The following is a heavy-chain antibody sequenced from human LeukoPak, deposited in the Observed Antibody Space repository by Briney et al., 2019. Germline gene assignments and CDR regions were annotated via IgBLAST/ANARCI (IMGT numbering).Heavy chain of an antibody. CDR3: ALLAVASDFDY. Sequence: GGSLRLSCAVSGFPFSIYEMNWVRQAPGKGLEWVSYIGGSGTTIYYADSVKGRFSISRDNAKNSLYLQMNSLRVEDTAVYYCALLAVASDFDYWGKGPLVTVSS. CDR2: IGGSGTTI. D-gene: IGHD6-19*01. J-gene: IGHJ4*02. CDR1: GFPFSIYE. V-gene: IGHV3-48*03.